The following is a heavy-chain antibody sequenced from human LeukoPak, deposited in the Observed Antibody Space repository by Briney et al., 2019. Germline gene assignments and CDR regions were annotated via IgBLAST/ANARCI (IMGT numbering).Heavy chain of an antibody. V-gene: IGHV3-66*01. J-gene: IGHJ4*02. CDR1: GFTLSRYG. CDR2: IASGGST. D-gene: IGHD6-6*01. Sequence: PGRSLRLSCTASGFTLSRYGMHWVRQAPGKGLEWVSVIASGGSTYYADPVKGRFTISRDTSKNTLYLQMNSLRAEDTAVYYCARGNGHSSSSRYFDYWGQGTLVTVSS. CDR3: ARGNGHSSSSRYFDY.